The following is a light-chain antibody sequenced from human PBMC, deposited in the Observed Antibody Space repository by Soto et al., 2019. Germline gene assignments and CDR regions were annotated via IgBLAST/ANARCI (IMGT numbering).Light chain of an antibody. CDR1: QSVSSSY. J-gene: IGKJ1*01. V-gene: IGKV3-20*01. CDR2: GAS. CDR3: QQYDSSPWT. Sequence: EIVLTQSPGTLSLSPGERATLSCRASQSVSSSYLAWYQQKPGQAPRVVIYGASSRATGIPDRFSGSGSGTDFTLTISRLEPEDFAGYSWQQYDSSPWTFGQGTKVEIK.